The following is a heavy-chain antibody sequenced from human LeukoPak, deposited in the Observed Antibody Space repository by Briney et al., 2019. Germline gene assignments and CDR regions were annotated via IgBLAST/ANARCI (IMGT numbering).Heavy chain of an antibody. Sequence: ASVKVSCKASGYTFTSYYMHWVRQAPGQGLEWMGIINPSGGSTSYAQKFQGRVTMTRDTSTSTVYMELSSLRSEDTAVYYCARDRAYYYDSSGHYSDYWGQGTLVTVSS. CDR1: GYTFTSYY. CDR3: ARDRAYYYDSSGHYSDY. CDR2: INPSGGST. D-gene: IGHD3-22*01. V-gene: IGHV1-46*01. J-gene: IGHJ4*02.